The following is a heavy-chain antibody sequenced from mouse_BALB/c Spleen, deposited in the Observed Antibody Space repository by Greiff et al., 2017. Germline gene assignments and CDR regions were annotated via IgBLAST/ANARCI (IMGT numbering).Heavy chain of an antibody. J-gene: IGHJ3*01. CDR2: ISYSGST. V-gene: IGHV3-2*02. CDR1: GYSITSDYA. D-gene: IGHD2-4*01. CDR3: AREGLRPWFAY. Sequence: DVKLQESGPGLVKPSQSLSLTCTVTGYSITSDYAWNWIRQFPGNKLEWMGYISYSGSTSYNPSLKSRISITRDTSKNQFFLQLNSVTTEDTATYYCAREGLRPWFAYWGQGTLVTVSA.